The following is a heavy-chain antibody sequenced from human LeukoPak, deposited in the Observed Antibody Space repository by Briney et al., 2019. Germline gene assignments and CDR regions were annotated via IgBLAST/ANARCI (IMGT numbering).Heavy chain of an antibody. J-gene: IGHJ4*02. D-gene: IGHD2/OR15-2a*01. CDR1: GFIFTNYG. CDR3: ARDRAAAPFDY. CDR2: ISGSGGST. V-gene: IGHV3-23*01. Sequence: GGSLRLSCAASGFIFTNYGMSWVRQAPGKGLEWVSAISGSGGSTYYADSVKGRFTISRDNAKNSLYLQMNSLRAEDTAVYYCARDRAAAPFDYWGQGTLVTVSS.